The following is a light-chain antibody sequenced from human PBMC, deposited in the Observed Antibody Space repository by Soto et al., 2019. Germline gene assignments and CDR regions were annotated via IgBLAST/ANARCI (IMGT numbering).Light chain of an antibody. V-gene: IGKV3-11*01. CDR3: QQRSDWPLT. CDR1: QSVSSY. Sequence: EAVLTQSPAILSLSPGERATLSCRASQSVSSYLAWYQQRPGQAPRLLIYDASNRATGIPARFSGSGSGTDFTLTISSLEPEDFAAYYCQQRSDWPLTFGGGTRVDIK. CDR2: DAS. J-gene: IGKJ4*01.